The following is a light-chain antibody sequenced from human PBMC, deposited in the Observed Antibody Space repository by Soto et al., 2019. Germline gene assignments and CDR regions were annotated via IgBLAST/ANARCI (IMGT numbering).Light chain of an antibody. Sequence: DIQMTQSPHTLSASVGDKVSITCRASQRISSWLAWYQQKPGRAPDLLIFDASSLESGVPSRFSGSGSGTEFTLTISSLQPDDVASYYCQQYNSYPVTFGQGTKLEIK. CDR3: QQYNSYPVT. J-gene: IGKJ2*01. CDR2: DAS. CDR1: QRISSW. V-gene: IGKV1-5*01.